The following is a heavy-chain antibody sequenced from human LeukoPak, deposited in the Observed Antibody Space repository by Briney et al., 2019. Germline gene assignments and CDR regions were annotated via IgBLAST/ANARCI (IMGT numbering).Heavy chain of an antibody. J-gene: IGHJ4*02. V-gene: IGHV3-48*03. CDR1: GFTFSSYE. CDR2: ISRSGSTM. D-gene: IGHD1-26*01. CDR3: GRDEVGPTTEFDS. Sequence: GGSLRLSCAASGFTFSSYEMNWVRQAPGKGLEWISYISRSGSTMYYADSVKGRFTIPRDNAKNSLYLQMNSLRDEDTAVYYCGRDEVGPTTEFDSWGQGTLVTVSS.